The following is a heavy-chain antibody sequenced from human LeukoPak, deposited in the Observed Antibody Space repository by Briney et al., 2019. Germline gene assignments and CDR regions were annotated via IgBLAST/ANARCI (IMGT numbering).Heavy chain of an antibody. V-gene: IGHV1-24*01. CDR2: FDPEEGET. CDR3: ARAPYYGSGSPPLPLDH. CDR1: GYTLTELS. D-gene: IGHD3-10*01. J-gene: IGHJ4*02. Sequence: ASVKVSCKVSGYTLTELSMHWVRQAPGKGLEWMGGFDPEEGETIYAQKFQGRVTMTEDTSTDTAYMELSSLRSEDTAVYYCARAPYYGSGSPPLPLDHWGQGTLVTVSS.